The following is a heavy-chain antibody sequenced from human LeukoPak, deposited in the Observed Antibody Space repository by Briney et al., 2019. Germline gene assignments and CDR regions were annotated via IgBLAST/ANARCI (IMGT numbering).Heavy chain of an antibody. D-gene: IGHD1-20*01. V-gene: IGHV4-39*01. Sequence: TFSIYSMRWIRHPPGKGRECIGIIYYSGSTYNHPSRKGRFTLSVTTSKNQSFLKLTALTAGNTAVYFCARLRGAVTGAFDIWGEGTMVTVSS. CDR2: IYYSGST. J-gene: IGHJ3*02. CDR3: ARLRGAVTGAFDI. CDR1: TFSIYS.